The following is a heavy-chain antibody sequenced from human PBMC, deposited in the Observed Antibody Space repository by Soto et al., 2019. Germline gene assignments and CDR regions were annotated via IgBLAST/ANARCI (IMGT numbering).Heavy chain of an antibody. CDR1: GHSFISHG. J-gene: IGHJ4*02. Sequence: ASVKVSCKGSGHSFISHGISWVRKAPGQGLEWMGWISVFNGNTNYADNLQGRVTLTTDTSTNTAYMELRSLTSDDTAVYYCAKEGPTVTKNAYFDSWGQGTLVTVSS. CDR2: ISVFNGNT. V-gene: IGHV1-18*01. D-gene: IGHD1-1*01. CDR3: AKEGPTVTKNAYFDS.